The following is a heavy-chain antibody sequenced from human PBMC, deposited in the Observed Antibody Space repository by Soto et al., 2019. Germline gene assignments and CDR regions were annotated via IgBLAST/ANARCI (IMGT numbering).Heavy chain of an antibody. CDR2: TYYSGST. Sequence: TSETLSLTCTVSGGSISSGDYYWSWIRQPPGKGLEWIGYTYYSGSTYYNPSLKSRVTISVDTSKNQFSLKLSSVTAADTAVYYCARAGYSSGWVRPAPSDNWFDPWGQGTLVPVSP. CDR1: GGSISSGDYY. CDR3: ARAGYSSGWVRPAPSDNWFDP. D-gene: IGHD6-19*01. V-gene: IGHV4-30-4*01. J-gene: IGHJ5*02.